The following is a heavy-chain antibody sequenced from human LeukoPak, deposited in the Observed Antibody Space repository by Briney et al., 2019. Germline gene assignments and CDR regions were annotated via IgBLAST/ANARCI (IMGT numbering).Heavy chain of an antibody. CDR2: INHSGST. V-gene: IGHV4-34*01. Sequence: SETLSLTCAVYGGSFSGYYWSWIRQPPGKGLEWIGEINHSGSTNYNPSLKSRVTISVDTSKNQFSLKLSSVTAADTAVYYCARGLDAARPADYWGQGTLVTASS. J-gene: IGHJ4*02. CDR3: ARGLDAARPADY. CDR1: GGSFSGYY. D-gene: IGHD5-18*01.